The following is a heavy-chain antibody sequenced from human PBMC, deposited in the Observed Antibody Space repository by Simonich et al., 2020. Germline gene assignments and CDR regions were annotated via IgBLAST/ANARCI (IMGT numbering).Heavy chain of an antibody. D-gene: IGHD6-19*01. CDR1: GFTFSSYS. CDR2: ISSSSSYI. J-gene: IGHJ6*02. Sequence: EVQLVESGGGLVKPGGSLRLSCAASGFTFSSYSMNWVRQAPGKGLEWVSSISSSSSYIYYADSGKGRFTISRDNAKNSLYLKMNSLRAEDTAVYYCARWIAVAGTGAYGMDVWGQGTTVTVSS. V-gene: IGHV3-21*01. CDR3: ARWIAVAGTGAYGMDV.